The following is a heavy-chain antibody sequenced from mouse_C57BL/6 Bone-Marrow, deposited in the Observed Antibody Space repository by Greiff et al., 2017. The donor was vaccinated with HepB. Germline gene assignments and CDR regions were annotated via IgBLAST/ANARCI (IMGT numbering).Heavy chain of an antibody. J-gene: IGHJ3*01. CDR3: SRDCEIGSGFAY. Sequence: VKLEESGPGLVAPPQSLSITCTVSGFSLTSYAISWVRQPPGKGLEWLGVIWTGGGTNYNYALKSRLSISKDNSKSQVFLKMNSLQTDDTARYYCSRDCEIGSGFAYWGQGTLVTVSA. CDR1: GFSLTSYA. V-gene: IGHV2-9-1*01. CDR2: IWTGGGT.